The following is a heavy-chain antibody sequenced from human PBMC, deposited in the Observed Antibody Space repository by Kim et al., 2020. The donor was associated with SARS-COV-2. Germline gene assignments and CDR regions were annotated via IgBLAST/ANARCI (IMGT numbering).Heavy chain of an antibody. Sequence: TYYADSVKGRFTISRVNSKNTLYLQMSSLRAEDTAVYYCAKGQYGAHFDYWGQGALVTVSS. J-gene: IGHJ4*02. CDR3: AKGQYGAHFDY. D-gene: IGHD4-17*01. V-gene: IGHV3-23*01. CDR2: T.